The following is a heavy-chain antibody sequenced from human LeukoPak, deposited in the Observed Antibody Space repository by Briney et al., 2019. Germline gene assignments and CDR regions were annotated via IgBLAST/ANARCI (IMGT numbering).Heavy chain of an antibody. Sequence: PSETLSLTCTVSVGSISSYYWNCIRQPPGKGLEWIGYIYYTGYTNYNPSLKSRVTISVGTSKKQFSLELSSVTAADTAVYYCARGLVEPTYRMDVWGKGTTVTISS. J-gene: IGHJ6*03. CDR3: ARGLVEPTYRMDV. D-gene: IGHD1-14*01. CDR1: VGSISSYY. V-gene: IGHV4-59*12. CDR2: IYYTGYT.